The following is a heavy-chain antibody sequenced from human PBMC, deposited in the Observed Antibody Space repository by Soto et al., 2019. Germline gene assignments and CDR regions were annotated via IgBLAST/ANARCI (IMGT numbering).Heavy chain of an antibody. Sequence: QVQLVQSGAEEKKPGASVKVSCKASGYTFTSYAMHWERQAPGQRLEWMGWINAGNGNTKYSQKFQGRVTITRDTSASTAYMELSSLRSEDTAVYYCARSIVVVTALAYWGQGTLVTVSS. J-gene: IGHJ4*02. CDR3: ARSIVVVTALAY. V-gene: IGHV1-3*05. CDR1: GYTFTSYA. D-gene: IGHD2-21*02. CDR2: INAGNGNT.